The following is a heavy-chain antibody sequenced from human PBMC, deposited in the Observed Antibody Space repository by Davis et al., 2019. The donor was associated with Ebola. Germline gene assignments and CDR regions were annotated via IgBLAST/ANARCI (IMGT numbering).Heavy chain of an antibody. CDR3: VRDVDWAFDS. CDR1: GFTFSAYS. V-gene: IGHV3-48*02. CDR2: NSRENDNI. Sequence: GESLKISCSASGFTFSAYSMNWVRQAPGKGLEWISYNSRENDNIWYADSVKGRFTISRDNARNSLYLDMNTLRDDDTAVYFCVRDVDWAFDSWGQGSLVTVSS. J-gene: IGHJ4*02. D-gene: IGHD3-9*01.